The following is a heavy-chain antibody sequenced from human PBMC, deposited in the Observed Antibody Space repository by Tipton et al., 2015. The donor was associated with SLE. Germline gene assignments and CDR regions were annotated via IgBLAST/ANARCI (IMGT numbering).Heavy chain of an antibody. CDR3: ARESDHYDNSGKGPFDY. V-gene: IGHV4-4*07. CDR1: GDSFTYYH. D-gene: IGHD3-22*01. J-gene: IGHJ4*02. CDR2: IFTSGNT. Sequence: TLSLTCTVSGDSFTYYHWSWIRQPAGTGLEWIGRIFTSGNTNYNPSLKSRVTISVDRSKTRFSLKLSSVTAADTAVYYCARESDHYDNSGKGPFDYWGQGTLVIVSS.